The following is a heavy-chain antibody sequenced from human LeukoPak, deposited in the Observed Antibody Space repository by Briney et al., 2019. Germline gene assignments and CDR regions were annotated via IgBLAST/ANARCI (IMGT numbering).Heavy chain of an antibody. V-gene: IGHV4-34*01. CDR3: ARVGGYPLSAFDI. Sequence: SETLSLTCAVYGGSFSGYYWSWVRQPPGKGLEWIGEINHSGSTNYNPSLKSRITISLDTSKNHFSLKLNSVTAADTAVYYCARVGGYPLSAFDIWGQGTMVTVSS. CDR2: INHSGST. D-gene: IGHD3-22*01. CDR1: GGSFSGYY. J-gene: IGHJ3*02.